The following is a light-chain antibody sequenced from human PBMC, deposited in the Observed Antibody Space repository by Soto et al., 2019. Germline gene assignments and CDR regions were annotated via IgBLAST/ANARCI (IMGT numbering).Light chain of an antibody. Sequence: EIVMTQSPATLSVSPVEGATLSCRASQSVSSNLAWYQQKPGQVPRLLMYGASTRATGIPARFSGSGSGTEFTLTISNLQSEDFAVYYCQQYNTWPPITFGQGTRLEIK. J-gene: IGKJ5*01. CDR3: QQYNTWPPIT. CDR1: QSVSSN. V-gene: IGKV3-15*01. CDR2: GAS.